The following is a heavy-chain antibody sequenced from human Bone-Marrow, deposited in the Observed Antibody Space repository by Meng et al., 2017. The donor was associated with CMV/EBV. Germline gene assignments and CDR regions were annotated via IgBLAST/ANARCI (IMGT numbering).Heavy chain of an antibody. CDR1: GYTFNSYG. J-gene: IGHJ6*02. D-gene: IGHD2-8*01. V-gene: IGHV1-2*02. CDR2: INPNSGGT. Sequence: ASVKVSCKASGYTFNSYGISWVRQAPGQGLEWMGWINPNSGGTNYAQKFQGRVTMTRDTSISTAYMELSRLRSDDTAVYYCARERLYPHYGMDVWGQGTTVTVSS. CDR3: ARERLYPHYGMDV.